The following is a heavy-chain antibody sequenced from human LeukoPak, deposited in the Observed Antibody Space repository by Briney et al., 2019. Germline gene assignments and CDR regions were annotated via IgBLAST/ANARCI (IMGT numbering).Heavy chain of an antibody. CDR3: AKTHYDILTGYRYYYMDV. CDR1: GFTFSSYG. Sequence: PGGSLRLSCAASGFTFSSYGMHWVRQAPGKGLEWVAFIRYDGSNKYYADSVKGRFTISRDNSKNTLYLQMNSLRAEDTAVYYCAKTHYDILTGYRYYYMDVWGKGTTVTVSS. V-gene: IGHV3-30*02. J-gene: IGHJ6*03. D-gene: IGHD3-9*01. CDR2: IRYDGSNK.